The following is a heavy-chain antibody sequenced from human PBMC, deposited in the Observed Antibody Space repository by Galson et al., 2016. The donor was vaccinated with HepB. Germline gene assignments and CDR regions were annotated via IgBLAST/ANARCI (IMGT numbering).Heavy chain of an antibody. V-gene: IGHV1-69*06. J-gene: IGHJ6*02. CDR2: IIPMFGTA. D-gene: IGHD3-10*01. CDR3: ARGLLSGFGDFRDYYYYGMGV. Sequence: SVKVSCKASGGTFNNYAVTWVRQAPGQGLEWMGGIIPMFGTANYSQKIQGRVTMTADKSAHTAYMELSSLTSEDTALYFCARGLLSGFGDFRDYYYYGMGVWGQGTTVTVSS. CDR1: GGTFNNYA.